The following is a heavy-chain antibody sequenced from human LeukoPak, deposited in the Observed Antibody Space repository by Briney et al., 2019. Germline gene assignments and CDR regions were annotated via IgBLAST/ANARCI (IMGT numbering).Heavy chain of an antibody. CDR2: IYSGDNA. Sequence: PGGSLRLSCAASGFTVSSNYMSWVRQAPGKGLEWVSVIYSGDNANYADSVKGRFTISRDTSKNTLYLQMNTLRAEDTAVYYCARDLPTVTTYYFDYWGRGTLVTVSS. J-gene: IGHJ4*02. CDR3: ARDLPTVTTYYFDY. CDR1: GFTVSSNY. V-gene: IGHV3-66*01. D-gene: IGHD4-17*01.